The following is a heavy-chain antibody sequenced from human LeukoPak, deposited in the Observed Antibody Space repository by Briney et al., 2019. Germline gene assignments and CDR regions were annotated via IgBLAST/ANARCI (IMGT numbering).Heavy chain of an antibody. V-gene: IGHV3-23*01. CDR3: AKGPTIFGVVMPVYVDC. CDR2: ICGGGGDT. CDR1: GFTFSNYA. D-gene: IGHD3-3*01. J-gene: IGHJ4*02. Sequence: GGSLRLSCAASGFTFSNYAMSWLRQAPGKGREWVSAICGGGGDTYYLDSVKGRFTISKDNSKNTLFLQMNSLRAEDTAVYYCAKGPTIFGVVMPVYVDCWGQGTLVTVSS.